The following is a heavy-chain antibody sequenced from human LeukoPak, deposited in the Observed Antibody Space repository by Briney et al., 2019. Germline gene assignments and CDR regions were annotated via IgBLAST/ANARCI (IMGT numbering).Heavy chain of an antibody. Sequence: PSETLSLTCAVYGGSFSGYYWSWIRQPPGKGLEWIGEINHSGSTNYNPSLKSRVTISVDTSKNQFSLKLSSVTAADTAVYYCAREGDYDPPSFDYWGQGTLVTVSS. V-gene: IGHV4-34*01. D-gene: IGHD4-17*01. CDR2: INHSGST. J-gene: IGHJ4*02. CDR1: GGSFSGYY. CDR3: AREGDYDPPSFDY.